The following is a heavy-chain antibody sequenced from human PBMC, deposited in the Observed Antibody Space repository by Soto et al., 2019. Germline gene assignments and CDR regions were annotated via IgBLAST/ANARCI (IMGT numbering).Heavy chain of an antibody. J-gene: IGHJ5*02. V-gene: IGHV5-10-1*01. D-gene: IGHD2-2*01. CDR1: GYTFTTFW. Sequence: GESLKISCTGFGYTFTTFWISWVRQMPGKGMEWMGRIDPRDSYVNYSPSFQGHVTISVDKSINTAYLQWGSLEASDTAMYYCARLYCTTSTCDSWFDPWGQGTLVTVYS. CDR2: IDPRDSYV. CDR3: ARLYCTTSTCDSWFDP.